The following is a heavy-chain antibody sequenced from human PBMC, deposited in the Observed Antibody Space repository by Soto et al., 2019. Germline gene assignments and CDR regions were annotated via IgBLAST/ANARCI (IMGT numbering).Heavy chain of an antibody. CDR1: GGSISSGGYY. Sequence: QVQLQESGPGLVKPSQTLSLTCTVSGGSISSGGYYWSWIRQHPGNGLEWIGYIYYSGSTYYNPSLKSRVTISVDTSKNQFSLKLSSVTAADTAVYYCARDGGVDYDILTGYYSVRWFDPWGQGTLVTVSS. CDR2: IYYSGST. D-gene: IGHD3-9*01. V-gene: IGHV4-31*03. J-gene: IGHJ5*02. CDR3: ARDGGVDYDILTGYYSVRWFDP.